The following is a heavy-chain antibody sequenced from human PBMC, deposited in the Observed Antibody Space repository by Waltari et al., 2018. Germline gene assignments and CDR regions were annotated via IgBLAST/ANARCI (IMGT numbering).Heavy chain of an antibody. V-gene: IGHV1-2*06. CDR1: GYTFTGYY. J-gene: IGHJ5*02. CDR3: ARGWIVVVPAATNWFDP. D-gene: IGHD2-2*01. CDR2: INPNSGGT. Sequence: QVQLVQSGAEVKKPGASVKVSCKASGYTFTGYYMHWVRQAPGQGLEWMGRINPNSGGTNYAQKFQGRVTMTRDTSISTAYMELSRLRSDDTAVYYCARGWIVVVPAATNWFDPWGQGTLVTVSS.